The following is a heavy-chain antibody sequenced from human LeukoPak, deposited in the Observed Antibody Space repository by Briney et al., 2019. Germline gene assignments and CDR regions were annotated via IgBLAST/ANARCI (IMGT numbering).Heavy chain of an antibody. Sequence: GRSLRLSCAASGFTFSSYAMHWVRQAPGKGLEWVAVISYDGSNKYYADSAKGRFTISRDNSKNTLYLQMNSLRAEDTAVYYCARDRRSLYYFDYWGQGTLVTVSS. CDR3: ARDRRSLYYFDY. V-gene: IGHV3-30*04. D-gene: IGHD6-13*01. CDR2: ISYDGSNK. CDR1: GFTFSSYA. J-gene: IGHJ4*02.